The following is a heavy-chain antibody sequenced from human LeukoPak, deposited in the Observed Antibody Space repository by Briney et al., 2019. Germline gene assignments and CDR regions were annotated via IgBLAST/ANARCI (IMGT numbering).Heavy chain of an antibody. CDR2: ISWNSGSI. V-gene: IGHV3-9*01. Sequence: GRSLRLSCAASGFTFDDYAMHWVRQAPGKGLEWVSGISWNSGSIGYADSVKGRFTISRDNAKNSLYLQMNSLRAEDTAVYYCARGPKATPDYFDYWGQGTLVTVSS. CDR1: GFTFDDYA. J-gene: IGHJ4*02. CDR3: ARGPKATPDYFDY. D-gene: IGHD5-12*01.